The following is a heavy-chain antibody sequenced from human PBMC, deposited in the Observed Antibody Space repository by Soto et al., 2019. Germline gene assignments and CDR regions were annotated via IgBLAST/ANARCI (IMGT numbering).Heavy chain of an antibody. CDR2: IYTSGST. CDR3: AGAAAVIGGVLGMDV. CDR1: GGSISSYY. Sequence: QVQLQESGPGLVKPSETLSLTCTVSGGSISSYYWSWIRQPAGKGLEWIGRIYTSGSTNYNPSLTSRVTMSVDTSKNQSSLKLSSVTAAYTAVYYCAGAAAVIGGVLGMDVCGQGTTVTVSS. D-gene: IGHD6-13*01. V-gene: IGHV4-4*07. J-gene: IGHJ6*02.